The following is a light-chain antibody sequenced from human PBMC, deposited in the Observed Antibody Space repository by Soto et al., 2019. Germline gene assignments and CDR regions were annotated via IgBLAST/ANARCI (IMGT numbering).Light chain of an antibody. CDR2: EDS. Sequence: QSALTQPASVSGSPGQSITISCTGTSFDVGNYNLVSWYQHHPGKAPKLMIYEDSQRPSGIPTRFSGSKSGNTASLTISGLQAEDQADYYCSSHTTTSSALQVFGTGTKLTVL. V-gene: IGLV2-14*02. CDR1: SFDVGNYNL. J-gene: IGLJ1*01. CDR3: SSHTTTSSALQV.